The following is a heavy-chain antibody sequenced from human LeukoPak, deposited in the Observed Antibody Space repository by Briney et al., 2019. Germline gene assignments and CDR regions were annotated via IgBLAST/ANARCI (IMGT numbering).Heavy chain of an antibody. J-gene: IGHJ4*02. Sequence: GGSARLSCVASGFRFDDYGMSWVRQAPGKGLEWVSGINWNGGSTGYADSVKGRFTISRDNAKNSLYLRMNSLRAEDTALYYCARGGSTGWYSFDYWGKGTMVTVSS. CDR3: ARGGSTGWYSFDY. CDR2: INWNGGST. CDR1: GFRFDDYG. V-gene: IGHV3-20*04. D-gene: IGHD6-19*01.